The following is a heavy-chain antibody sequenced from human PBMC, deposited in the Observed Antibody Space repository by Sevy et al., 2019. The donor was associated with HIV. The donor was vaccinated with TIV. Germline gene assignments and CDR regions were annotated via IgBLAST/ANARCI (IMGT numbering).Heavy chain of an antibody. CDR1: EFTFSSYW. CDR2: IKQDGSEK. V-gene: IGHV3-7*01. Sequence: GGSLRLSCAASEFTFSSYWMSWVRQAPGKGLEWVANIKQDGSEKYYVDSVKGRFSISRDNAKKSLYLQMNSLRAEDTAVYYCARLVRITGTTYGIKYQYNVMDVWGQGTTVTVSS. D-gene: IGHD1-7*01. CDR3: ARLVRITGTTYGIKYQYNVMDV. J-gene: IGHJ6*02.